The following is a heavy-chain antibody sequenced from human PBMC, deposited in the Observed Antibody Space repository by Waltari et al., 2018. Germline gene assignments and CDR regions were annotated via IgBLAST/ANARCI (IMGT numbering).Heavy chain of an antibody. V-gene: IGHV3-11*04. Sequence: QVQLVESGGGLVKPGGSLRLSCAASGFPFSAHYLRWLRQAPGKGLEWVSYISSSGSTIYYADSVKGRFTISRDNAKNSLYLQMNSLRAEDTAVYYCARGSIAVAGTIDYWGQGTLVTVSS. D-gene: IGHD6-19*01. CDR2: ISSSGSTI. J-gene: IGHJ4*02. CDR3: ARGSIAVAGTIDY. CDR1: GFPFSAHY.